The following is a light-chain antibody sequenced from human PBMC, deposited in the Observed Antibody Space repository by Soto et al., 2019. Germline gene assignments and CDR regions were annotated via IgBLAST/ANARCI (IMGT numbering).Light chain of an antibody. CDR3: CSYAGGYTHAV. CDR1: SSDIGSYNY. V-gene: IGLV2-14*01. Sequence: QSVLTQPASVSGSPGQSITISCTGTSSDIGSYNYVAWYQQFPGKTPKLIIYEVRNRPSGVSFRFSGSKSGNTASLTISGLQAEDEADYYCCSYAGGYTHAVFGGGTKVTVL. J-gene: IGLJ2*01. CDR2: EVR.